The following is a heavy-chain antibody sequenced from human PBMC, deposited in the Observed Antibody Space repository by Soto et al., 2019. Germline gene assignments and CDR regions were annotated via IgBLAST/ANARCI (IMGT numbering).Heavy chain of an antibody. CDR3: ARVLVFYGRFDP. CDR2: ISYGGGTT. CDR1: EFTFSNYA. J-gene: IGHJ5*02. V-gene: IGHV3-23*01. Sequence: GGSLRLSCAASEFTFSNYAMSWVRQAPGKGLEWVSAISYGGGTTYYADSVKGRFTISRDNSKNTLYLQMNSLRAEDTAVYYCARVLVFYGRFDPWGQGTLVTVSS. D-gene: IGHD2-21*02.